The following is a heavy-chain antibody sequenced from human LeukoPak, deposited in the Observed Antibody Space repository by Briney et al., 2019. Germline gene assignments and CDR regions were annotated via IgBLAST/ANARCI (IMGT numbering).Heavy chain of an antibody. D-gene: IGHD6-13*01. CDR1: GFTFTNAW. Sequence: GGSLRLSCAASGFTFTNAWMSWVRQAPEKGLEWVSAISGRDGTTYYADSVKGRFTISRDTSKNTLYLQMNSLRAEDTAIYYCVKDFSSSWFHFDYWGQGTLVTVSS. J-gene: IGHJ4*02. CDR2: ISGRDGTT. CDR3: VKDFSSSWFHFDY. V-gene: IGHV3-23*01.